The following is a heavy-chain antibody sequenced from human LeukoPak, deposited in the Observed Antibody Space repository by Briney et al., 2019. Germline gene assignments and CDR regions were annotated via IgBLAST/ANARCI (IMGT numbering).Heavy chain of an antibody. V-gene: IGHV1-69*04. J-gene: IGHJ4*02. CDR2: IIPILGIA. Sequence: SVKVSCKASGGTFSSYAISWVRQAPGQGLEWMGRIIPILGIANYAQKFQGRVTITADKSTSTAYMELSSLRSEDTAVYYCARDPNCSGGSCYHDYWGQGTLVTVSS. CDR1: GGTFSSYA. D-gene: IGHD2-15*01. CDR3: ARDPNCSGGSCYHDY.